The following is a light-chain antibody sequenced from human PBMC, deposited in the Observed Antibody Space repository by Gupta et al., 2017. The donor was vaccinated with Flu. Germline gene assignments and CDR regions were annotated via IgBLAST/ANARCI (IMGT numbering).Light chain of an antibody. CDR2: WAS. Sequence: DIVMTQSPASLAVSLGERATINCKSSQSGLYSSNNKNYLAWYQQKPGQPPKLLIYWASTRESGVPDRFSGRGSGTDFTLTISSLQAEDVAVYYCQQYDSTPFTFGHGTKVDIK. CDR1: QSGLYSSNNKNY. V-gene: IGKV4-1*01. CDR3: QQYDSTPFT. J-gene: IGKJ3*01.